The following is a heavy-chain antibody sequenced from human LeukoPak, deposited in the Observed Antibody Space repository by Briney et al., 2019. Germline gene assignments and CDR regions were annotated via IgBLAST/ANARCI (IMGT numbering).Heavy chain of an antibody. V-gene: IGHV3-30*03. D-gene: IGHD6-13*01. CDR1: GFTFSSYG. CDR3: ARVPSIAAVGIRLDY. Sequence: GGSLGLSCVASGFTFSSYGMHWVRQAPGKGLEWVAVISYDGRHKYYADSVKGRFTISRDNSKNTLYLQMNSLRAEDTAMYYCARVPSIAAVGIRLDYWGQGTLVTVSS. J-gene: IGHJ4*02. CDR2: ISYDGRHK.